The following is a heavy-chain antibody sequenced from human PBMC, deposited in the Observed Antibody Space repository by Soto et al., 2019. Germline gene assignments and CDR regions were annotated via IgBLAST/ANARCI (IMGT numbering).Heavy chain of an antibody. CDR3: ATDSPFDY. J-gene: IGHJ4*02. CDR1: GFTFNSYY. V-gene: IGHV3-7*03. Sequence: EVQLVESGGGSVQPGGSLRLSCVTSGFTFNSYYMSWVRQAPGKGLEWVANIKQDGSDKFYMDSVKGRFTISRDNARNSVYLQMNSLTVEDTAVYYCATDSPFDYWGQGTLVTVSS. CDR2: IKQDGSDK. D-gene: IGHD4-4*01.